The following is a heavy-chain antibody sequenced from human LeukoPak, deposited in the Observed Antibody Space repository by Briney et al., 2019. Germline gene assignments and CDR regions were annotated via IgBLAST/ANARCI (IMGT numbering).Heavy chain of an antibody. V-gene: IGHV1-3*03. CDR3: ARGIAATGTWWFDG. J-gene: IGHJ5*02. CDR1: GYTFTSYA. Sequence: ASVKVSCKASGYTFTSYAMHWVRQAPGQRLEWMGWINAGNGNTKYSQEFQGRVTITRDTSTSTAYMELSSLRSEDMAVYYCARGIAATGTWWFDGWGQGTLVT. D-gene: IGHD6-13*01. CDR2: INAGNGNT.